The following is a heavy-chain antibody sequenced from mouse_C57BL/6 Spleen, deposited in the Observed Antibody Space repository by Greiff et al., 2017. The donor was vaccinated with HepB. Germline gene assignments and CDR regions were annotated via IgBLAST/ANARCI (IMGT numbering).Heavy chain of an antibody. V-gene: IGHV14-1*01. CDR1: GFNIKDYY. D-gene: IGHD2-3*01. CDR3: TLLYDGYPAWFAY. CDR2: IDPEDGDT. J-gene: IGHJ3*01. Sequence: EVQLQQSGAELVRPGASVKLSCTASGFNIKDYYMHWVKQRPEQGLEWIGRIDPEDGDTEYAPKFQGKATMTADTSSNTAYLQLSSLTSEDTAVYYCTLLYDGYPAWFAYWGQGTLVTVSA.